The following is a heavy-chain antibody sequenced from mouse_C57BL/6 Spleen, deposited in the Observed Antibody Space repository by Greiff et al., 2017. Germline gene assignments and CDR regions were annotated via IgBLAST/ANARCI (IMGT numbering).Heavy chain of an antibody. J-gene: IGHJ3*01. D-gene: IGHD2-1*01. Sequence: VQLQQPGAELVKPGASVKLSCKASGYTFTSYWMHWVKQRPGQGLEWIGMIHPNSGSTNYNEKFKSKATLTVDKSSSTAYMQLSSLTSEDSAVYYCAVYYGNYMFAYWGQGTLVTVSA. CDR1: GYTFTSYW. V-gene: IGHV1-64*01. CDR2: IHPNSGST. CDR3: AVYYGNYMFAY.